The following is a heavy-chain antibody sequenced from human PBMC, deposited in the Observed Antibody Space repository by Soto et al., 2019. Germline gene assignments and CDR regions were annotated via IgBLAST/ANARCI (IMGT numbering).Heavy chain of an antibody. J-gene: IGHJ4*02. CDR2: IYWDDDK. CDR1: GFSLDSNGVG. V-gene: IGHV2-5*02. Sequence: QITLKESGPTLVKPTQTLTLTCSCSGFSLDSNGVGVGWIRQPPGKALDWLALIYWDDDKVYRPSLQSRLTITKDTANNQVVLTMTDMDPVDTATYYCIHTSLYEGDFWGQGTLVTVSS. D-gene: IGHD5-12*01. CDR3: IHTSLYEGDF.